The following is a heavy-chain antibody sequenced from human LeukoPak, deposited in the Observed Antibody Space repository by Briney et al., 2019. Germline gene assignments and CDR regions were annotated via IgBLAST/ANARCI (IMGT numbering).Heavy chain of an antibody. CDR2: ISSSGSTR. CDR3: ARVQTTVTTLDY. CDR1: GFTFSSYE. D-gene: IGHD4-17*01. V-gene: IGHV3-48*03. J-gene: IGHJ4*02. Sequence: GGSLRLSCAASGFTFSSYEMNWVRQAPGKGLEWVSYISSSGSTRYYADSVKGGFTISRDKAKNSLYLQMNSLRAEDTAVYYCARVQTTVTTLDYWGQGTLVTVSS.